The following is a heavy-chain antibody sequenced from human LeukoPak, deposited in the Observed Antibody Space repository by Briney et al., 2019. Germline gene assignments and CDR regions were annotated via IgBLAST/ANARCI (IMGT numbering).Heavy chain of an antibody. CDR1: GYTFTSYG. J-gene: IGHJ3*02. D-gene: IGHD2-2*02. CDR3: ARDTEGYCSSTSCYRHDAFDI. V-gene: IGHV1-18*01. Sequence: ASVKVSCKASGYTFTSYGISWVRQAPGPGLEWMGWSSAYNGNTNYSQKPQGRVTMTTDTSTSTAYMELRSLRSDDTAVYYGARDTEGYCSSTSCYRHDAFDIWGQGTIVTVSS. CDR2: SSAYNGNT.